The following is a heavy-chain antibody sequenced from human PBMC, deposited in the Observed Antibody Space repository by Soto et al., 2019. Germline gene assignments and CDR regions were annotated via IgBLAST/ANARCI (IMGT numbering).Heavy chain of an antibody. D-gene: IGHD2-21*02. CDR3: ARGRKHIEVETSVFYDS. CDR1: GEAFSGYF. V-gene: IGHV4-34*01. Sequence: VQLQQWGAGLLKPSETLSLTCAVNGEAFSGYFWSWLRQTPGNGLEWIGEINQSGRTNYNPSLKSRLTISVDKYKSQFTLRLTSVTDAGTALYYCARGRKHIEVETSVFYDSWGQGTLVLVSS. J-gene: IGHJ4*02. CDR2: INQSGRT.